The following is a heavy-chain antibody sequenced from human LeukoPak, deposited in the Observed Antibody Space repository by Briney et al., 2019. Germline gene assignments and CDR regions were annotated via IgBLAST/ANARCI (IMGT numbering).Heavy chain of an antibody. J-gene: IGHJ4*02. CDR2: IRSKANSYAT. V-gene: IGHV3-73*01. CDR3: TRHPWDCSSTSCYAPGR. D-gene: IGHD2-2*01. Sequence: GGSLRLSRAASGFTFSGSAMHWVRQASGKGLEWVGRIRSKANSYATAYAASVKGRFTISRDDSKNTAYLQMNSLKTEDTAVYYCTRHPWDCSSTSCYAPGRWGQGTLVTVSS. CDR1: GFTFSGSA.